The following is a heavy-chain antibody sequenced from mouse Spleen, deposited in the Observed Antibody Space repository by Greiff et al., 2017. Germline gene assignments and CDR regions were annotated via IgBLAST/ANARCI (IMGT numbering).Heavy chain of an antibody. V-gene: IGHV1-63*01. Sequence: VQGVESGAELVRPGTSVRMSCKASGYTFTNYWIGWAKQRPGHGLEWIGDIYPGGGYTNYNEKFKGKATLTADKSSSTAYMQFSSLTSEDSAIYYCARSDGYYPAWFAYWGQGTLVTVSA. D-gene: IGHD2-3*01. J-gene: IGHJ3*01. CDR3: ARSDGYYPAWFAY. CDR1: GYTFTNYW. CDR2: IYPGGGYT.